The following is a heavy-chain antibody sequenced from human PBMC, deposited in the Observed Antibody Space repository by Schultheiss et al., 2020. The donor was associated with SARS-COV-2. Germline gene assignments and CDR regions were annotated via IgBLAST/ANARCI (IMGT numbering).Heavy chain of an antibody. CDR1: GYSISSGHH. Sequence: SETLSLTCSVSGYSISSGHHWGWIRQPPGKGLEWIGSINHSGSTYYNPSLKSRGTISVDTSKNQFSLKLSSVNAADTAVYYCARPDGDYALYGMDVWGQGTTVTVSS. V-gene: IGHV4-38-2*01. CDR3: ARPDGDYALYGMDV. D-gene: IGHD4-17*01. CDR2: INHSGST. J-gene: IGHJ6*02.